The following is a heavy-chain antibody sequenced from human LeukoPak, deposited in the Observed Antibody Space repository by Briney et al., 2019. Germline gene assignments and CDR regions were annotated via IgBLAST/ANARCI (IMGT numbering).Heavy chain of an antibody. CDR2: ISTSSSTI. Sequence: GGSLRLSCEVSGFTFSDYTMTWVRQAPGKGLEWVSYISTSSSTIYYADSVKGRFTISRDNTKNSLYLQMNSLRAEDTAVYYCARIPSGYTLGYGYYYYMDVWGKGATVTVSS. CDR3: ARIPSGYTLGYGYYYYMDV. J-gene: IGHJ6*03. D-gene: IGHD5-18*01. CDR1: GFTFSDYT. V-gene: IGHV3-48*04.